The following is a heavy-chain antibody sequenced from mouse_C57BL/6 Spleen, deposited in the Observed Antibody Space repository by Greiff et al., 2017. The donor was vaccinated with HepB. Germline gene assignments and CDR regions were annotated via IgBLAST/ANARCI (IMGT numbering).Heavy chain of an antibody. V-gene: IGHV1-69*01. J-gene: IGHJ3*01. CDR1: GYTFTSYW. CDR2: IDPSDSYT. CDR3: ARRDYYGSSSEGFAY. Sequence: VQLQQPGAELVMPGASVKLSCKASGYTFTSYWMHWVKQRPGQGLERIGEIDPSDSYTNYNQKFKGKSTLTVDKSSSTAYMQLSSLTSEDSAVYYCARRDYYGSSSEGFAYWGQGTLVTVSA. D-gene: IGHD1-1*01.